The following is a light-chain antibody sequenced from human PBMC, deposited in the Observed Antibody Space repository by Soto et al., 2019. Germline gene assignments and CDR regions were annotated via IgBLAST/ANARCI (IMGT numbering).Light chain of an antibody. CDR2: DAS. Sequence: EIVLTQSPATLSLSPGERATLSCRASQSVSSYLAWYQQKPGQAPRLLIYDASNRATGIPARFSGSGSGTDFTLTISSLEPDDFAVYYCQQRSNWPPWTLGQGTKVDIK. CDR1: QSVSSY. V-gene: IGKV3-11*01. CDR3: QQRSNWPPWT. J-gene: IGKJ1*01.